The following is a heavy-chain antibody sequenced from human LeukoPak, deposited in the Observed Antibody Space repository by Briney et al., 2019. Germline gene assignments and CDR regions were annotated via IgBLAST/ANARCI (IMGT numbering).Heavy chain of an antibody. V-gene: IGHV3-33*01. CDR2: IWYDGSNK. Sequence: GGSLRLSCAASGFTFSSYGMHWVRQAPGKGLEWVAVIWYDGSNKYYADSVKGRFTISRDNSKNTLYLQMNSLRAEDTAVYYCAREGGIAAAPIDYWGQGTLVTDSS. CDR1: GFTFSSYG. D-gene: IGHD6-13*01. J-gene: IGHJ4*02. CDR3: AREGGIAAAPIDY.